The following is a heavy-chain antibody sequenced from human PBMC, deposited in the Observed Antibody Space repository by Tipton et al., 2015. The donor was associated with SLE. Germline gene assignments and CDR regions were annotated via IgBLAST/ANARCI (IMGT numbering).Heavy chain of an antibody. CDR3: GDADSG. CDR1: GFSFSNHW. D-gene: IGHD6-25*01. CDR2: INLDGSNR. V-gene: IGHV3-74*01. J-gene: IGHJ4*02. Sequence: SLRLSCEASGFSFSNHWMHWVRQPPGKGLVWVSRINLDGSNRKYTDSVKGRFTISRDNAENSLFLQMTSLRAEDAAVYYCGDADSGWGQGTLVTVSS.